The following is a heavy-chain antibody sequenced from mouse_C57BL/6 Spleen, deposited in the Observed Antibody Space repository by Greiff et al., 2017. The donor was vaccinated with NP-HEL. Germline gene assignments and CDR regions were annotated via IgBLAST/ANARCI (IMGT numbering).Heavy chain of an antibody. V-gene: IGHV2-6*01. CDR2: IWGVGST. J-gene: IGHJ4*01. Sequence: VQLQESGPGLVAPSQSLSITCTVSGFSLNSYGVDWVRQSPGKGLEWLGVIWGVGSTNYNSALKSRLSISKDNSKSQVFLKMNSLQTDDTAMYYCARIEYTYAMDYWGQGTSVTVSS. CDR1: GFSLNSYG. CDR3: ARIEYTYAMDY. D-gene: IGHD5-1*01.